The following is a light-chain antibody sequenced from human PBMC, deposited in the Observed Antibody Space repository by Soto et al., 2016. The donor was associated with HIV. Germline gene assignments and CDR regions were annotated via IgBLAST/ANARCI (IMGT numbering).Light chain of an antibody. CDR2: GDD. J-gene: IGLJ1*01. Sequence: SYELTQPPSVSVSPGQTASITCSGDKLGDKYACWYQQKPGQSPVLVIYGDDKRPSGIPERFSGSNSGNTATLTISGTQALDEADYYCQAWDSNTCFFGTGTKVTVL. CDR1: KLGDKY. V-gene: IGLV3-1*01. CDR3: QAWDSNTCF.